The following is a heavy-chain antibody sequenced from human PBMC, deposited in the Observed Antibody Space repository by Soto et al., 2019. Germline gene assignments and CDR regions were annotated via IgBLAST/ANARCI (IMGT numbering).Heavy chain of an antibody. CDR1: GFTVSNNY. V-gene: IGHV3-53*02. CDR3: AREKSAMLRGVRYGMDV. Sequence: EVQVVETGGGLIQPGGSLRLSCVASGFTVSNNYMSWVRQVPGKGLKWVSLINSAGTPYYADSVKGRFTVSRDTSKKTLYLQMSSLRVEDTAVYFCAREKSAMLRGVRYGMDVWGQGTAVTVSS. J-gene: IGHJ6*01. CDR2: INSAGTP. D-gene: IGHD3-10*01.